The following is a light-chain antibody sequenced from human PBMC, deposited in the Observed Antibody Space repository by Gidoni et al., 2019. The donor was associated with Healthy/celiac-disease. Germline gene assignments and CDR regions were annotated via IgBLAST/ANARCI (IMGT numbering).Light chain of an antibody. J-gene: IGKJ1*01. Sequence: EIVMTQSPATLSVSPGERATLSCRASQSVSSNLAWYQQKPGLAPRLLIYGASTRATGIPARFIGSGSGTEFTLTISSLQSEDFAVYYCQQYNNWPSWTFGQGTKVEIK. CDR2: GAS. V-gene: IGKV3-15*01. CDR1: QSVSSN. CDR3: QQYNNWPSWT.